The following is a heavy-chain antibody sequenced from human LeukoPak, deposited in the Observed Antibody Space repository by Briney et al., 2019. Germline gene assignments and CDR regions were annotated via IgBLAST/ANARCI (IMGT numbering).Heavy chain of an antibody. D-gene: IGHD3-9*01. CDR1: GYSFTSYW. J-gene: IGHJ4*02. Sequence: SGESLKISCKGSGYSFTSYWIGRVRQMPGKGLEWMGIIYPGDSDTRYSPSFQGQVTISADKSISTAYLQWSSLKASDTAMYYCARHRSYYDILTGYLDYWGQGTLVTVSS. V-gene: IGHV5-51*01. CDR2: IYPGDSDT. CDR3: ARHRSYYDILTGYLDY.